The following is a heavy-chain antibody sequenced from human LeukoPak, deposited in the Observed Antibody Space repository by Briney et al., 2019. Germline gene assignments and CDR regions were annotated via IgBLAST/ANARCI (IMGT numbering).Heavy chain of an antibody. CDR2: IKQDGSEK. J-gene: IGHJ5*02. V-gene: IGHV3-7*01. CDR1: GFTFSSYW. CDR3: ARQHSSSWGNNWFDP. Sequence: PGGSLRLSCAASGFTFSSYWMSWVRQAPGKGLEWVANIKQDGSEKYYVDSVKGRFTISRDNAKNSLYLQMNSLRAEDTAVYYCARQHSSSWGNNWFDPWGQGTLVTVSS. D-gene: IGHD6-13*01.